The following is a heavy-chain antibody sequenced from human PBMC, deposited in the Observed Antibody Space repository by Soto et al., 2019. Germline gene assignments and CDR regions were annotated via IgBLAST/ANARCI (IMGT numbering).Heavy chain of an antibody. Sequence: PSETLSLTCTVSDCSLSPNYWSCIRQSPGKGLEWIGYIYYAGSTTYNPSLKSRITISLDTSQNEVSLKLSSVTAADTAVYYCARLGAYYQALDSWGQGTLVTVSS. CDR3: ARLGAYYQALDS. D-gene: IGHD3-22*01. CDR1: DCSLSPNY. V-gene: IGHV4-59*08. J-gene: IGHJ4*02. CDR2: IYYAGST.